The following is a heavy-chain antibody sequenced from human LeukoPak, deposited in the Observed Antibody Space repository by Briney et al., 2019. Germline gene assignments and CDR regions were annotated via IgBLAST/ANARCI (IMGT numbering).Heavy chain of an antibody. V-gene: IGHV3-73*01. D-gene: IGHD2-21*01. CDR1: GFTFSDSA. CDR3: TRLYCGGGYCYYFDS. J-gene: IGHJ4*02. Sequence: GGSLRLSCGASGFTFSDSAMHWVRQASGKGLEWVGRIRSQSNNYATAYAASVDGRFNISRDDSKNTVYLQMHSLKTEDTAGYYCTRLYCGGGYCYYFDSSGQGTLVTVSS. CDR2: IRSQSNNYAT.